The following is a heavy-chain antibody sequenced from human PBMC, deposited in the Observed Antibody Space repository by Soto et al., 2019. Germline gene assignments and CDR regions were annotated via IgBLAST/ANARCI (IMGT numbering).Heavy chain of an antibody. Sequence: GVSQRLSWAASGCNFSSYAVSWVRQAPGKGLEWVSAISGSGGSTYYADSVKGRFTISRDNSKNTLYLQMNSLRAEDTAVYYCAKDPSTTNCTTFDIRAQGPLVT. CDR2: ISGSGGST. D-gene: IGHD2-2*01. V-gene: IGHV3-23*01. J-gene: IGHJ5*01. CDR1: GCNFSSYA. CDR3: AKDPSTTNCTTFDI.